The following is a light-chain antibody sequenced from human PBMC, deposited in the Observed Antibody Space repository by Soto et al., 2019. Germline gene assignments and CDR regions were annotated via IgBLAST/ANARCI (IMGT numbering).Light chain of an antibody. J-gene: IGKJ1*01. CDR3: MQLTQFPWT. Sequence: DVVMTQXPLSXXXXLGQPASISCRSSQRLVHSDGNTYLTWYQQRPGQPPRLLIYKISNRFSGVPDRFSGSGAGTDFTLKISRVETEDVGVYYCMQLTQFPWTFGQGTKVEIK. CDR1: QRLVHSDGNTY. V-gene: IGKV2-24*01. CDR2: KIS.